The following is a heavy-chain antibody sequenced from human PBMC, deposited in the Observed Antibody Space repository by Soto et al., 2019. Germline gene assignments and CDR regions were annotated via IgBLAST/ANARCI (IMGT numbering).Heavy chain of an antibody. J-gene: IGHJ6*02. CDR1: GFTFSSYD. CDR2: ITYTSSYI. D-gene: IGHD6-19*01. Sequence: EVQLVESGGGLVKPGGSLRLSCAASGFTFSSYDMNWVRRAPGKGLEWVSSITYTSSYIYFADSVKGRFTISRDNAKNSVYLHMNSLRAGDTAVYYCARAIAVAVPYYYGMDLWGQGTTVTVSS. V-gene: IGHV3-21*01. CDR3: ARAIAVAVPYYYGMDL.